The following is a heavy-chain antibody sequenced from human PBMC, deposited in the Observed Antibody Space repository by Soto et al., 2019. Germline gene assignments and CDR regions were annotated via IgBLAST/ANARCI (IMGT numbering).Heavy chain of an antibody. D-gene: IGHD3-16*01. CDR3: ARKVLGSTSRPDYWYFDV. CDR2: ISGGGDRT. CDR1: GFTFISYA. Sequence: EVQLLESGGGLVQPGGSLRLSCVGSGFTFISYAMNWVRQAPGKGLEWVSGISGGGDRTFDAYSVKGRFTISRDNSKNTVNLQMNSLRADDTAVYYCARKVLGSTSRPDYWYFDVWGRGTLVTVSS. V-gene: IGHV3-23*01. J-gene: IGHJ2*01.